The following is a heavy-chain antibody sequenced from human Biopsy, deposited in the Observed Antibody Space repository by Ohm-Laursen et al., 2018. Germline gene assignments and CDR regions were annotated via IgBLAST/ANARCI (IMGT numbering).Heavy chain of an antibody. V-gene: IGHV1-2*02. Sequence: SVKVSCKAPGYTFTGYHVHWVRQAPGQGLEWMGWINPNSGGTNYAQKFQGRVTMTRDTSISTAYMELSRLRSDDTAVYFCARGNVDTPNHRFDYWGQGTLVTVSS. CDR1: GYTFTGYH. J-gene: IGHJ4*02. CDR2: INPNSGGT. CDR3: ARGNVDTPNHRFDY. D-gene: IGHD5-18*01.